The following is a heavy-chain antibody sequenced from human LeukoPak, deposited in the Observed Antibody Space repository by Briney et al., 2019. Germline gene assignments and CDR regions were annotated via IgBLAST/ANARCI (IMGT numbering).Heavy chain of an antibody. CDR1: GFTFSSYE. Sequence: PGGSLRLSCAASGFTFSSYEMNWVRQAPGKGLEWVSYISSSGSTIYYADSVKGRFTISRDNAKNSLYLQMNSLRAEDTAVYYCARVGEAFYSSGWSTDAFDIWGQGTMVTVSS. J-gene: IGHJ3*02. CDR2: ISSSGSTI. D-gene: IGHD6-19*01. CDR3: ARVGEAFYSSGWSTDAFDI. V-gene: IGHV3-48*03.